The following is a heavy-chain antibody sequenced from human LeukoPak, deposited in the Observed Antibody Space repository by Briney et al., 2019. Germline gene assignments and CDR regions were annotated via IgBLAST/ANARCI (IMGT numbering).Heavy chain of an antibody. D-gene: IGHD4/OR15-4a*01. J-gene: IGHJ6*02. Sequence: GGSLRLSCAASGFTFSSYSMNWVRQAPGKGLEWVSYISSSSSTIYYADSVKGRFTISRDNSKNTLYLQMNSLRAEDTAVYYCAKCRPTIYGMDVWGQGTTVTVSS. CDR1: GFTFSSYS. CDR3: AKCRPTIYGMDV. V-gene: IGHV3-48*01. CDR2: ISSSSSTI.